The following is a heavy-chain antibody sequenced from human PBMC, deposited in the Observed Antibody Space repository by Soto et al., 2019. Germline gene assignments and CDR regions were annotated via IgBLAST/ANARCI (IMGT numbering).Heavy chain of an antibody. CDR3: ERDMLVGSTDYYYYGMDV. CDR1: RFTFSSYT. Sequence: GGSLRLSCAAYRFTFSSYTMNSVRQAPGKGVEGVSGIGGRAGITHYADSVKGRFTISRDNSRNTLSLQMNSLRAEDTAVYYCERDMLVGSTDYYYYGMDVWGQGTTVT. D-gene: IGHD1-26*01. V-gene: IGHV3-23*01. J-gene: IGHJ6*02. CDR2: IGGRAGIT.